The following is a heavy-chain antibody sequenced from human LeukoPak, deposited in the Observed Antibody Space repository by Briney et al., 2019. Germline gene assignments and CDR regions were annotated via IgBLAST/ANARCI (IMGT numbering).Heavy chain of an antibody. J-gene: IGHJ4*02. CDR1: GGTFSSYA. V-gene: IGHV1-69*04. Sequence: SVTVSCKASGGTFSSYAISWVRQAPGQGLEWMGRIIPRLDIANSAQSFQGRVTITADKSTSTAYMELSSLRSDDTAVYYCAREWYDILTGYQGFQLDYWGQGSLVTVSS. CDR2: IIPRLDIA. D-gene: IGHD3-9*01. CDR3: AREWYDILTGYQGFQLDY.